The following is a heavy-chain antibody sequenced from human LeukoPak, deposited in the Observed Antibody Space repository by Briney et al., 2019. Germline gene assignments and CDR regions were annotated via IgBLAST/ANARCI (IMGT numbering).Heavy chain of an antibody. CDR2: ISSSGSTI. CDR3: AKGYYDFWSGSTMDV. J-gene: IGHJ6*02. CDR1: GFTFSDYY. Sequence: GGSLRLSCAASGFTFSDYYMSWIRQAPGKGLEWVSYISSSGSTIYYADSVKGRFTISRDNAKNSLYLQMNSLRAEDTAVYYCAKGYYDFWSGSTMDVWGQGTTVTVSS. V-gene: IGHV3-11*04. D-gene: IGHD3-3*01.